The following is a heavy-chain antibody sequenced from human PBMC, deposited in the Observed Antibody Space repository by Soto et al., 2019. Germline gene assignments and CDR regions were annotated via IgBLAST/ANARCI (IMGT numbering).Heavy chain of an antibody. J-gene: IGHJ3*02. D-gene: IGHD3-16*02. CDR3: EKAMITCGGVIVRGAFDI. CDR1: GFTFSSYA. CDR2: ISGSGGST. Sequence: EVQLLESGGGLVQPGGSLRLSCAASGFTFSSYAMSWVRQAPGKGLEWVSAISGSGGSTYYADSVKGRFTLSRDNSKNTVYQQMNSLRAEDTAVYYCEKAMITCGGVIVRGAFDIWGQGTMVTVSS. V-gene: IGHV3-23*01.